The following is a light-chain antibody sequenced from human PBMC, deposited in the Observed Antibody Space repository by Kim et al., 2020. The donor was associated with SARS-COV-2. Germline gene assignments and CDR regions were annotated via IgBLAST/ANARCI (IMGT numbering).Light chain of an antibody. Sequence: VSGAPGQTASITGSGDSWWDTSACGYQQKPGQSPVLLIYQDYRRPSGIPDRFSGSNSGNTATLTISGTQPMDEADYYCQAWDTSVVFGGGTQLTVL. J-gene: IGLJ2*01. CDR1: SWWDTS. CDR2: QDY. V-gene: IGLV3-1*01. CDR3: QAWDTSVV.